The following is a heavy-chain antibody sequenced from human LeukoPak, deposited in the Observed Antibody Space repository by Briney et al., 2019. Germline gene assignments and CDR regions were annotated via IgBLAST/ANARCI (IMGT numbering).Heavy chain of an antibody. Sequence: GGSLRLSCAASGFPFSSYAMHWVRQAPGKGLEWVAVISYDGSNKYYADSVKGRFTISRDNSKNTLYLQMNSLRAEDTAVYYCARDSGGVVVPPDYWGQGTLVTVSS. CDR3: ARDSGGVVVPPDY. CDR2: ISYDGSNK. J-gene: IGHJ4*02. CDR1: GFPFSSYA. V-gene: IGHV3-30-3*01. D-gene: IGHD2-2*01.